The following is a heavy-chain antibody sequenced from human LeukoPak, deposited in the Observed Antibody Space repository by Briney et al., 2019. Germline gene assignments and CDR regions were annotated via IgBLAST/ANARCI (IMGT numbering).Heavy chain of an antibody. Sequence: ASVKISCKASGYTFTSYHMHWVRQAPGQGLEWMGIINPSGGSTNYVQKFQGRVTMTRDTSTSTVYMELSRLRSDDTAVYYSARDLNSMVRGVIWFDPWGQGTLVTVSS. CDR1: GYTFTSYH. V-gene: IGHV1-46*01. J-gene: IGHJ5*02. CDR3: ARDLNSMVRGVIWFDP. CDR2: INPSGGST. D-gene: IGHD3-10*01.